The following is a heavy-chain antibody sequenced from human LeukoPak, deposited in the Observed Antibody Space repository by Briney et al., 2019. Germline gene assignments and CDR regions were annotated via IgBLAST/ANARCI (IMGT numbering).Heavy chain of an antibody. CDR1: GFPFSDYG. J-gene: IGHJ2*01. D-gene: IGHD3-3*02. Sequence: PGGSLRLSCAASGFPFSDYGMYWVRQAPGKGLEWLAVISHDGNNKYYADSVKGRITISRDNSMNTLYLQMNSLRAEDTAVYYCATRKRISIGGYFDLWGRGTLVTVSS. CDR2: ISHDGNNK. CDR3: ATRKRISIGGYFDL. V-gene: IGHV3-30*03.